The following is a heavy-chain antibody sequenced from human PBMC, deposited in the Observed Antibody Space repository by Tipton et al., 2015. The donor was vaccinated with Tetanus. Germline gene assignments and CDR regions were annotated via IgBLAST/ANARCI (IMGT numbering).Heavy chain of an antibody. CDR3: ARDLALPPPSSYQGMDV. J-gene: IGHJ6*02. CDR1: GFPFGDYA. Sequence: SLRLSCAASGFPFGDYAINWVRRSPGKGLEWVGFIRSKSYGGTTEYAATLSARFTISRDDSKSIAYLQMNSLKTDDAGVYFCARDLALPPPSSYQGMDVWGQGTTVTVSS. CDR2: IRSKSYGGTT. V-gene: IGHV3-49*04.